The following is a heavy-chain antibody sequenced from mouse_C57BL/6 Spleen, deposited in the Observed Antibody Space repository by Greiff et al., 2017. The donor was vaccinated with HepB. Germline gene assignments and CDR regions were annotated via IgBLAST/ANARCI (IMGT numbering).Heavy chain of an antibody. CDR3: ARWGFITTVVATRNYYAMDY. J-gene: IGHJ4*01. V-gene: IGHV1-53*01. D-gene: IGHD1-1*01. CDR1: GYTFTSYW. Sequence: QVQLQQPGTELVKPGASVKLSCKASGYTFTSYWMHWVKQRPGQGLEWIGNINPSNGGTNYNEKFKSKATLTVDKSSSTAYMQRSSLTSEDSAVYYCARWGFITTVVATRNYYAMDYWGQGTSVTVSS. CDR2: INPSNGGT.